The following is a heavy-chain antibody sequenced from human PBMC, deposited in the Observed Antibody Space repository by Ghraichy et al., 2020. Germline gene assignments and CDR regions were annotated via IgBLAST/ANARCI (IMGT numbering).Heavy chain of an antibody. CDR1: GVTFTDNW. J-gene: IGHJ4*02. CDR3: ARDMGYSQDY. Sequence: GESLNISCVASGVTFTDNWMHWVRQAPGKGLVWVSFINADGSTTNYAESVKGRFTISRDNAKKTVYLHMNSLRADDTAVYYCARDMGYSQDYWGQGTLVTVSS. CDR2: INADGSTT. V-gene: IGHV3-74*01. D-gene: IGHD5-18*01.